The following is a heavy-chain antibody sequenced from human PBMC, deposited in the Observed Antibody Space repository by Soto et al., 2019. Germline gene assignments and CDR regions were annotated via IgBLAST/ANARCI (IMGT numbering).Heavy chain of an antibody. Sequence: GGSLRLSCAASGFTFSSYGMHWVRQAPGKGLEWVAVIGYDGSNKYYADSVKGRFTISRDNAKNTLYLQMNSLRAEDTAVYYCARGSPAYPSFDYWGQGTLVTVSS. CDR3: ARGSPAYPSFDY. CDR1: GFTFSSYG. V-gene: IGHV3-33*01. J-gene: IGHJ4*02. CDR2: IGYDGSNK. D-gene: IGHD1-26*01.